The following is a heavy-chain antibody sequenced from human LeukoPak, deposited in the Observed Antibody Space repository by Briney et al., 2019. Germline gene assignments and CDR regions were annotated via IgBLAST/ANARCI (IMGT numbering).Heavy chain of an antibody. CDR2: INWNGGST. J-gene: IGHJ4*02. CDR1: GFTFDDYG. V-gene: IGHV3-20*04. Sequence: GGSLRLSCAASGFTFDDYGMSWVRQAPGKGLEWVSGINWNGGSTGYADSVKGRFTISRDNAKNVLFLQMNNLRAEDTAFYYCARGEWDLRDWGQGTLVIVSS. CDR3: ARGEWDLRD. D-gene: IGHD1-26*01.